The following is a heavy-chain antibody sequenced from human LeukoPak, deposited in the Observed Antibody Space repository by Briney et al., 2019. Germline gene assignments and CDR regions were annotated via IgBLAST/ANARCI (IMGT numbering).Heavy chain of an antibody. CDR3: VRGAGEGGSSDWFDP. D-gene: IGHD3-10*01. Sequence: PSETLSLTCTVSGGSISSSKWWSWVRQAPGKGLEWIGEISRTGSTNYNPSLKSRVTMSVDKSKKQSFLNLNSVTAADTAVYYCVRGAGEGGSSDWFDPWGQGTLVTVSP. CDR2: ISRTGST. CDR1: GGSISSSKW. V-gene: IGHV4-4*02. J-gene: IGHJ5*02.